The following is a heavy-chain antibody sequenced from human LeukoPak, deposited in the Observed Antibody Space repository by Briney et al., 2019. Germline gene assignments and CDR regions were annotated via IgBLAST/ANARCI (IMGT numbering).Heavy chain of an antibody. V-gene: IGHV1-69*04. CDR1: GGTFSSYA. D-gene: IGHD1-26*01. CDR3: ARDRENSGSYYRD. Sequence: SVKVSCKASGGTFSSYAISWVRQAPGQGLEWMGRIIPIFGIANYAQKFQGRVTITADKSTSTAYMELSSLRSEDTAVYYCARDRENSGSYYRDWGQGTLVTASS. J-gene: IGHJ4*02. CDR2: IIPIFGIA.